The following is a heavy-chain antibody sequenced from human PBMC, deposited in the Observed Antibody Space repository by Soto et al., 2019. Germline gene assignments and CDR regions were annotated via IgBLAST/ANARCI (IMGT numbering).Heavy chain of an antibody. J-gene: IGHJ4*02. Sequence: GGSLRLSCAASGFTFSSYAMSWVRQAPGKGLEWVSAISGSGGSTYYADSVKGRFTISRDNSKNTLYLQMNSLRAEDTAVYYCAKARQTVVVVAATSLTPDYWGQGTLVTVSS. V-gene: IGHV3-23*01. CDR2: ISGSGGST. D-gene: IGHD2-15*01. CDR3: AKARQTVVVVAATSLTPDY. CDR1: GFTFSSYA.